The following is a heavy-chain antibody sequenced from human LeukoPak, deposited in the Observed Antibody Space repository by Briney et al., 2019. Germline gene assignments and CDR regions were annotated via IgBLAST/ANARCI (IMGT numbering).Heavy chain of an antibody. CDR3: ARDSSGPWFDP. CDR2: IWYDGSNK. CDR1: GFTFSGHG. V-gene: IGHV3-33*01. Sequence: QPGRSLRLSCAASGFTFSGHGMHWVRQAPGKGLEWVAVIWYDGSNKYYPDSVKGRFTISRDNAKNSLFLQMNSLRAEDTAVYYCARDSSGPWFDPWGQGTLVTVSS. J-gene: IGHJ5*02. D-gene: IGHD6-6*01.